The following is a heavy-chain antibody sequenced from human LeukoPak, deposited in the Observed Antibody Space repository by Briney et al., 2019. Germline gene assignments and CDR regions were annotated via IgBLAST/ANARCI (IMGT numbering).Heavy chain of an antibody. Sequence: PGGSLRLSRAASGFTFSSYWMHWVRQAPGKGLEWVSYIGSSGSTVYYADSVKGRFTISRDNAKNSLYMQMESLRDEDTAIYYCARDTLEYSNSPDALDIWGQGTMVTVSS. CDR2: IGSSGSTV. CDR1: GFTFSSYW. V-gene: IGHV3-48*02. J-gene: IGHJ3*02. D-gene: IGHD4-23*01. CDR3: ARDTLEYSNSPDALDI.